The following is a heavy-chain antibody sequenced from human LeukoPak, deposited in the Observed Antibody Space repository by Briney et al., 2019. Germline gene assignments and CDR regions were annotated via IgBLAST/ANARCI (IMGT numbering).Heavy chain of an antibody. Sequence: TGGSLRLSCAASGFTFSSYSMNWVRQAPGKGLEWVSSISSSSSYIYYADSVKGRFTISRDNAKNSLYLQMNSLRAEDTAVYCCARASAYGIAAAGIVYYFDYWGQGTLVTVSS. D-gene: IGHD6-13*01. CDR2: ISSSSSYI. J-gene: IGHJ4*02. V-gene: IGHV3-21*01. CDR1: GFTFSSYS. CDR3: ARASAYGIAAAGIVYYFDY.